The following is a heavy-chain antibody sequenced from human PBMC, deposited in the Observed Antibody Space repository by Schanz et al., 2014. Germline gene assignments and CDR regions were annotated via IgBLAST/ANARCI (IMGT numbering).Heavy chain of an antibody. CDR1: GFTVSNSY. Sequence: DVQLVDSGGGLVQPGGSLRLSCAASGFTVSNSYIHWVRQAPGKGLEWVSTIYSSGSTYYADSVRGRFTISRDDSKNTLYLQMNSLRSEDTAVYYCAKDLISGWSGFDYWGQGTLVTVSS. V-gene: IGHV3-66*03. D-gene: IGHD6-19*01. CDR2: IYSSGST. J-gene: IGHJ4*02. CDR3: AKDLISGWSGFDY.